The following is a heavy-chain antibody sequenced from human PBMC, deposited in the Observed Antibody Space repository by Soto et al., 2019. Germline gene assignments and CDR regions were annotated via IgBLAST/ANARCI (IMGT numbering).Heavy chain of an antibody. J-gene: IGHJ6*02. CDR2: IYYSGST. CDR1: GGSISSYY. CDR3: ARGIGDILTGYYYYYGIDV. V-gene: IGHV4-59*01. D-gene: IGHD3-9*01. Sequence: SETLSLTCTVSGGSISSYYWSWIRQPPGKGLEWIGYIYYSGSTNYNPSLKSRVTISVDTSKNQFSLKLSSVTAADTAVYYCARGIGDILTGYYYYYGIDVWGQGTTVTVSS.